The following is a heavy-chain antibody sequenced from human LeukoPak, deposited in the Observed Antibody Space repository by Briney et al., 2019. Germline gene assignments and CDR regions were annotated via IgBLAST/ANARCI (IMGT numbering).Heavy chain of an antibody. CDR2: INHSGST. J-gene: IGHJ6*02. V-gene: IGHV4-34*01. D-gene: IGHD3-10*01. CDR1: GGSFSGYY. Sequence: SETLSLTCAVYGGSFSGYYWSWIRQPPGKGLEWIGEINHSGSTNYNPSLKSRVTISVDTSKNQFSLKLSSVTAADTAVYYCARGIRVRGVMIYYYYGMDVWGQGTTVTVSS. CDR3: ARGIRVRGVMIYYYYGMDV.